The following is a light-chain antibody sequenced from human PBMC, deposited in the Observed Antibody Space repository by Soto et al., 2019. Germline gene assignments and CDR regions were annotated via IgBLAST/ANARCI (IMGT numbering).Light chain of an antibody. CDR2: GAS. V-gene: IGKV3-20*01. Sequence: EIVLTQSPGTLSLSPGERATLSCRASQSVSSSYLAWYQQRPGQAPRLLIYGASSRATGIPDRFSVSGSGTDFTLTISRLEPEDFAVYYCQHYGSSPLFTFGPGTKVDIK. CDR3: QHYGSSPLFT. J-gene: IGKJ3*01. CDR1: QSVSSSY.